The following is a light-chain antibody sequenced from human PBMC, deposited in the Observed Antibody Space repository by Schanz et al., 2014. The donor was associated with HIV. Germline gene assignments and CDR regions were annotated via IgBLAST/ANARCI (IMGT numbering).Light chain of an antibody. J-gene: IGKJ1*01. CDR1: QSISGW. Sequence: DIQMTQSPSSLSASVGDRITITCRASQSISGWLAWYQQKPGEAPNLLISEASTLKSGVPSRFSGSGSGTDFTLTISSLQPDDFATYYCQQYAVSSWTFGLGTRV. V-gene: IGKV1-5*03. CDR2: EAS. CDR3: QQYAVSSWT.